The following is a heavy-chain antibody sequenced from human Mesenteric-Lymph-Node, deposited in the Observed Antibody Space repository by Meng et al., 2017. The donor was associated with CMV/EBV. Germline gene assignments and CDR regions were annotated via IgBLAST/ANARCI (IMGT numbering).Heavy chain of an antibody. CDR3: ARESSYSSGWYLGYYFDY. J-gene: IGHJ4*02. Sequence: SETLSLTCTVSGGSISSGDYYWGWIRQSPGKGLEWIGYIYYRGNTNYNPSLKSRVIISVDTSKNQFSLKLSSVTAADTAVYYCARESSYSSGWYLGYYFDYWGQGTLVTVSS. CDR2: IYYRGNT. CDR1: GGSISSGDYY. D-gene: IGHD6-19*01. V-gene: IGHV4-30-4*02.